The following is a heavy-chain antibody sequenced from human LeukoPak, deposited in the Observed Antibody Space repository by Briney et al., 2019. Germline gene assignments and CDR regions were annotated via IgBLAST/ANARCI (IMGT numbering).Heavy chain of an antibody. J-gene: IGHJ4*02. D-gene: IGHD3-3*01. V-gene: IGHV3-11*01. Sequence: PGGSLRLSCAASGFTFSDFYMSWVRPAPGRGLEWVSYISTGSTAIYYADSVKGRFTIPRDNAKNSLYLQMNSLRPEDTAVYYCARDKLEFASYFDSWGQGTLVTVSS. CDR3: ARDKLEFASYFDS. CDR2: ISTGSTAI. CDR1: GFTFSDFY.